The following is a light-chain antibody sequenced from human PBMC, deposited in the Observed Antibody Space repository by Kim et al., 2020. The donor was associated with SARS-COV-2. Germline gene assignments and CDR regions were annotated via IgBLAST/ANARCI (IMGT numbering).Light chain of an antibody. Sequence: LSVSPGESVTLPCRASQGVRNNVAWYQQKPGQTPRLLIYGASARATDIPARFSGSGSGIEYTLTISSLQSDDSAVYYCQQYITRTFGQGTKVEIK. J-gene: IGKJ1*01. V-gene: IGKV3-15*01. CDR1: QGVRNN. CDR3: QQYITRT. CDR2: GAS.